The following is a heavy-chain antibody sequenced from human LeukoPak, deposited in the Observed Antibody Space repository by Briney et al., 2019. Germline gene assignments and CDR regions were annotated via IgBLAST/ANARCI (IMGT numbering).Heavy chain of an antibody. D-gene: IGHD5-18*01. J-gene: IGHJ4*02. CDR1: GGSISSGGYY. V-gene: IGHV4-31*03. Sequence: SQTLSLTCTVSGGSISSGGYYWSWIRQHPGKGLEWIGYIYYSGSTYYNPSLKSRVTISVDTSKNQFSLKLNSVTAADTAVYYCARRGYSYGYEGSPFDYWGQGTLVTVYS. CDR3: ARRGYSYGYEGSPFDY. CDR2: IYYSGST.